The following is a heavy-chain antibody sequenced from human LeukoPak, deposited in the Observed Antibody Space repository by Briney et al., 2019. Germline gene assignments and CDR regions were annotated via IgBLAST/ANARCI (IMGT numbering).Heavy chain of an antibody. V-gene: IGHV3-23*01. Sequence: GGSLRLSCAASGFTFSSYAMSWVRQAPGKGLEWVSTIGGSDVYYADSVKGRFTISRDNSKNTLYLQMNSLRADDTAVYYCVKGFPHYYDSSGFGAFDVWGQGTIVTVSS. J-gene: IGHJ3*01. CDR3: VKGFPHYYDSSGFGAFDV. CDR2: IGGSDV. CDR1: GFTFSSYA. D-gene: IGHD3-22*01.